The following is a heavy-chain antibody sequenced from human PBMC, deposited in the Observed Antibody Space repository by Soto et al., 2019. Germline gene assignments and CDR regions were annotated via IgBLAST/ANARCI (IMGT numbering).Heavy chain of an antibody. CDR3: ARSSVSGFWSGNNWFDP. D-gene: IGHD3-3*01. V-gene: IGHV4-30-4*01. CDR1: GGSISSGDYY. J-gene: IGHJ5*02. Sequence: PSETLSLTCTVSGGSISSGDYYWSWIRQPPGKGLEWIGYIYYSGSTYYNPSLKSRVTISVDTSKNQFSLKLSSVTAADTAVYYCARSSVSGFWSGNNWFDPWGQGTLVTVSS. CDR2: IYYSGST.